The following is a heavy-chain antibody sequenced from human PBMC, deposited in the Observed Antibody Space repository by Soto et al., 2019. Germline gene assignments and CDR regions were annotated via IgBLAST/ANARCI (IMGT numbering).Heavy chain of an antibody. D-gene: IGHD3-22*01. CDR1: GGSISSGGYS. CDR2: IYHSGST. V-gene: IGHV4-30-2*01. CDR3: ARSGYYDSSGYYPFDY. J-gene: IGHJ4*02. Sequence: SETLSLTCAVSGGSISSGGYSWSWIRQPPGKGLEWIGYIYHSGSTYYNPSLKSRVTISVDRSKNQFSLKLSSVTAADTAVYYCARSGYYDSSGYYPFDYWGQGTLVTVSS.